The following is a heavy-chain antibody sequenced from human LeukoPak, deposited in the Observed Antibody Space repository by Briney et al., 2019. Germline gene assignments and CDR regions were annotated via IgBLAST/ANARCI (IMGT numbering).Heavy chain of an antibody. Sequence: SETLSLTCTVSGGSISSYYRSWIRQPPGKGLEWIGYIYYSGSTNYNPSLKSRVTISVDTSKNQFSLKLSSVTAADTAVYYCARARPHCSSTSCYEGYFDYWGQGTLVTVSS. CDR1: GGSISSYY. V-gene: IGHV4-59*01. D-gene: IGHD2-2*01. J-gene: IGHJ4*02. CDR2: IYYSGST. CDR3: ARARPHCSSTSCYEGYFDY.